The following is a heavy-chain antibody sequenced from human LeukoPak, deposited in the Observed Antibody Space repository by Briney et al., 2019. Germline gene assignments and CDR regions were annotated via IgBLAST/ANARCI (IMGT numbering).Heavy chain of an antibody. CDR1: GFTVSPYG. CDR2: IRFGGSNE. Sequence: GGSLRLSCAAPGFTVSPYGMHWVRQAPGKGLEWVTFIRFGGSNEYYTDSVKGRFTISRDNSKNTLYLQMNSLRAEDTAVYYCAGDFDYWGQGTLVTVSS. J-gene: IGHJ4*02. CDR3: AGDFDY. V-gene: IGHV3-30*02.